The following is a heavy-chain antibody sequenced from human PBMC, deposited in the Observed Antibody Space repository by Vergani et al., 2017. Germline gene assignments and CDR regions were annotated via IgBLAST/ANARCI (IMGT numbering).Heavy chain of an antibody. CDR3: ARDPMIVVAYYYYYYGMDV. CDR1: GGTFSSYA. J-gene: IGHJ6*02. CDR2: ISAYNGNT. D-gene: IGHD3-22*01. Sequence: QVQLVQSGAEVKKPGSSVKVSCKASGGTFSSYAISWVRQAPGQGLEWMGWISAYNGNTNYAQKLQGRVTMTTDTSTSTAYMELRSLRSDDTAVYYCARDPMIVVAYYYYYYGMDVWGQGTTVTVSS. V-gene: IGHV1-18*01.